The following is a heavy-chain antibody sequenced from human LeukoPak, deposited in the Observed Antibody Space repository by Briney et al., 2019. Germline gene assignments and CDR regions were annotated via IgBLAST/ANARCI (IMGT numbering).Heavy chain of an antibody. CDR2: IYWNDDK. J-gene: IGHJ5*02. D-gene: IGHD6-6*01. V-gene: IGHV2-5*01. CDR3: AVRGYSSSSGSNWFDP. CDR1: GFSLSTSGVG. Sequence: SGPTLVKPTQTLTLTCTFSGFSLSTSGVGVGWIRQPPGKALEWLALIYWNDDKRYSPFLKSRVTITKDTSKNQVVLTMTNMDPVDTATYYSAVRGYSSSSGSNWFDPWGQGTLVTVSS.